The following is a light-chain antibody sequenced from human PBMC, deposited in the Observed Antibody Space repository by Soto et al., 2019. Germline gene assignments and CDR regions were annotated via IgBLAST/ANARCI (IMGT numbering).Light chain of an antibody. CDR3: CSSTGTYTVV. V-gene: IGLV2-11*01. CDR1: NSDIGTYDS. J-gene: IGLJ2*01. Sequence: QSALTQPRSVSGSPGQSVTISCTGSNSDIGTYDSISWFQQSPGIAPKLLIYDGIKRPSGVSDRFSGSKSGNTASLTISGLQADDEAEYYCCSSTGTYTVVFGGGTKLTVL. CDR2: DGI.